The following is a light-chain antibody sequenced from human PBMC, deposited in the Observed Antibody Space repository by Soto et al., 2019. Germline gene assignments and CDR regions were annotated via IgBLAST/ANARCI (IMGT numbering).Light chain of an antibody. CDR3: QQYKSWYT. CDR1: QSVSSN. J-gene: IGKJ2*01. CDR2: DAS. Sequence: EIVVTHSPATLSESPGDRATLACRASQSVSSNLAWYQQKPGQAPRLLIYDASTRATGIPARFSGSGSGTEFTLTISSLQSEDFGVYYCQQYKSWYTFGQGTKVDI. V-gene: IGKV3-15*01.